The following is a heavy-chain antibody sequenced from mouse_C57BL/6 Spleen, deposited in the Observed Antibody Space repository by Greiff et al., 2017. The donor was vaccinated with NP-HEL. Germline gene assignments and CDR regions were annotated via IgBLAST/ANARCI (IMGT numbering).Heavy chain of an antibody. CDR3: TRYRVYCSSCVGLAY. Sequence: EVMLVESGEGLVKPGGSLKLSCAASGFTFSSYAMSWVRQTPEKRLEWVAYISSGGDYIYYADTVKGRFTISRDNARNTLYLQMSSLKSEDSAMYYCTRYRVYCSSCVGLAYWGKGTLVTVSA. CDR2: ISSGGDYI. D-gene: IGHD1-1*01. CDR1: GFTFSSYA. J-gene: IGHJ3*01. V-gene: IGHV5-9-1*02.